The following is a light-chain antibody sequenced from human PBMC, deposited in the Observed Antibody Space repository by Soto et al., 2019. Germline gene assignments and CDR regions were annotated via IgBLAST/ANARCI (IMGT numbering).Light chain of an antibody. CDR2: AAS. Sequence: AIRMTQSPSSLSASTGDRVTITCRASQGISRYLAWDQQKTGKAPKLLIYAASTLQSGVPSRFRGSGSGTDITLTIRCLQSEDYATYYCHQYSRYPLTFGGGPKVEIK. CDR3: HQYSRYPLT. V-gene: IGKV1-8*01. J-gene: IGKJ4*01. CDR1: QGISRY.